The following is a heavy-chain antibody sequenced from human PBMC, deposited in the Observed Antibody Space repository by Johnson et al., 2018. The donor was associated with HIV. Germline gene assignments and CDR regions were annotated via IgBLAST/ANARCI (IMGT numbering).Heavy chain of an antibody. D-gene: IGHD3-10*01. J-gene: IGHJ3*02. CDR3: AKRQPCMGSYGSGSWWAFDI. CDR1: GFTFSSYA. Sequence: QVLLVESGGGVVQPGRSLRLSCAASGFTFSSYAMHWVRQAPGKGLEWVAVISYDGSNDYYADSVKGRFTISRENSKNTLYLQMNSLIAEDTAVYYCAKRQPCMGSYGSGSWWAFDIWGQGTMVTVSS. V-gene: IGHV3-30*04. CDR2: ISYDGSND.